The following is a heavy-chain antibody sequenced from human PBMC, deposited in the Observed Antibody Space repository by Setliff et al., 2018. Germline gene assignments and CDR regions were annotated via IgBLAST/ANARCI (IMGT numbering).Heavy chain of an antibody. J-gene: IGHJ6*03. CDR3: ARGPSGWSSATSRYYFYMDV. CDR1: GYTFSNFG. D-gene: IGHD6-19*01. V-gene: IGHV1-18*01. CDR2: ISGYNANT. Sequence: ASVKVSCKASGYTFSNFGFSWVRQAPGQGLEWMGWISGYNANTNYAQKFQGRVTMTTDTFTNTAYMELRSLRSDDTAVYYCARGPSGWSSATSRYYFYMDVWGKGTTVTVSS.